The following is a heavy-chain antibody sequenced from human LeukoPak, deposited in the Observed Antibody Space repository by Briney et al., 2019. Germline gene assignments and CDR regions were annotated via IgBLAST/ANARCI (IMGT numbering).Heavy chain of an antibody. CDR2: ISSTSSYI. J-gene: IGHJ1*01. Sequence: PGGSLRLSCAASEFTFSTYSMNWVRQAPGKGLEWVSTISSTSSYIYYADSVKGRFTISRDNAKNSLDLQMNSLRAEDTAVYYCAKDVSIKSEGGRTGIPRAKYFQHWGQGTLVTVSS. D-gene: IGHD1-14*01. V-gene: IGHV3-21*01. CDR1: EFTFSTYS. CDR3: AKDVSIKSEGGRTGIPRAKYFQH.